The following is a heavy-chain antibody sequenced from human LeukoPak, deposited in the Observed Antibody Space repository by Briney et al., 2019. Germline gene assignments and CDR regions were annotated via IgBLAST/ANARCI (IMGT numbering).Heavy chain of an antibody. V-gene: IGHV1-24*01. D-gene: IGHD4-17*01. CDR1: GYTLTELS. Sequence: ASVKVSCKVSGYTLTELSMHWVRQAPGKGLEWMGGFDPEDGETIYAQKFQGRVTMTEDTSTDTAYMELSSLRSEDTAVYYCATGPVRTTVTTFEFGYWGQGTLVTVSS. CDR2: FDPEDGET. J-gene: IGHJ4*02. CDR3: ATGPVRTTVTTFEFGY.